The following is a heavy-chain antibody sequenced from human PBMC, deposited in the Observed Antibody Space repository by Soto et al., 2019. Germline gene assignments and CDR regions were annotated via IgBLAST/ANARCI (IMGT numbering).Heavy chain of an antibody. CDR1: GGSISSGGSS. J-gene: IGHJ4*02. D-gene: IGHD1-26*01. V-gene: IGHV4-30-2*01. CDR3: ARLGGSYAVPHFDY. CDR2: IYHSGST. Sequence: SETLSLTCAVSGGSISSGGSSWSWIRQPPGKGLEWIGYIYHSGSTYYNPSLKSRVTISVDRSKNKFSLKLTSVTAADTAVYYCARLGGSYAVPHFDYWGQGTLVTVSS.